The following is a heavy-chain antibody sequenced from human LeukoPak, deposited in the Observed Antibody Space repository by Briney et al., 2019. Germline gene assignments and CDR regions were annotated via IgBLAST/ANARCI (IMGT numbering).Heavy chain of an antibody. CDR1: GFTFSSYS. CDR3: ARAGGGLSGYYFGAYFDY. J-gene: IGHJ4*02. V-gene: IGHV3-48*01. Sequence: GGSLRLSCAASGFTFSSYSMNWVRQAPGKGLEWVSYISSSSSTIYYADSVKGRFTISRDNAKNLLYLQMNSLRAEDTAVYYCARAGGGLSGYYFGAYFDYWGQGTLVTVSS. CDR2: ISSSSSTI. D-gene: IGHD3-22*01.